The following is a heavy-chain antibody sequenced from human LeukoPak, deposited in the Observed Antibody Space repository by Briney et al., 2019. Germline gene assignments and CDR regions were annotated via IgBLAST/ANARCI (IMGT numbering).Heavy chain of an antibody. CDR3: ARGTRGGWMRFDS. Sequence: SETLSLTCTVSGGSVSSYYWSWLRQTPGKGLGWIAYVYYSGNTNYNPSLKTRVTISIDTSKNQFSLKLSSVTAADTAVYYCARGTRGGWMRFDSWGQGTLLTVSS. D-gene: IGHD2-2*01. CDR2: VYYSGNT. J-gene: IGHJ4*02. V-gene: IGHV4-59*08. CDR1: GGSVSSYY.